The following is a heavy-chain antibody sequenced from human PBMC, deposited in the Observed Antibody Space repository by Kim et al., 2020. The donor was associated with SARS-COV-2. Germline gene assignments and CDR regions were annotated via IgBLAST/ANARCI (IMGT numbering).Heavy chain of an antibody. CDR1: GASFDTYG. CDR2: IVPIVGLE. J-gene: IGHJ4*01. D-gene: IGHD1-26*01. CDR3: ARDSLPFYSDFHPYAFDD. V-gene: IGHV1-69*04. Sequence: SVKVSCKGSGASFDTYGINWVRQAPGQGLEWMGRIVPIVGLESLAQKFQGRVTITADKSTATVYMELRSLRSDDSAIFFCARDSLPFYSDFHPYAFDDW.